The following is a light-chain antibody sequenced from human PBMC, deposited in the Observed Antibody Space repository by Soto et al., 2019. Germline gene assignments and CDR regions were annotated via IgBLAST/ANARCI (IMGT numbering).Light chain of an antibody. CDR2: GAS. V-gene: IGKV3-20*01. Sequence: EIVLTQSPGTLSLSPGERATLSCRASQSVSSSYLAWYQQKPGRAPRLLIYGASSRATGIPGRFSGSGSGTDFTLTISRLEPEDFAVYYCQQYGSSPQPFGQGTKV. CDR1: QSVSSSY. CDR3: QQYGSSPQP. J-gene: IGKJ1*01.